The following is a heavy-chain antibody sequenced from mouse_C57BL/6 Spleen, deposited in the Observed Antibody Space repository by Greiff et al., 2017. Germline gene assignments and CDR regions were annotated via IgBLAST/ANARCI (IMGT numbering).Heavy chain of an antibody. Sequence: DVKLQESGPGMVKPSQSLSLTCTVTGYSITSGYDWHWIRHFPGNKLEWMGYISYSGSTNYNPSLKSRISITHDTSKNHFFLKLNSVTTEDTATYYCAREAQLGRGAMDYWGQGTSVTVSS. CDR1: GYSITSGYD. CDR3: AREAQLGRGAMDY. D-gene: IGHD4-1*02. J-gene: IGHJ4*01. CDR2: ISYSGST. V-gene: IGHV3-1*01.